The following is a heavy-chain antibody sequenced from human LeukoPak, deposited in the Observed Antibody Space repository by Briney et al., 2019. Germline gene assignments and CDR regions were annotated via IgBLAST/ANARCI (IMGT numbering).Heavy chain of an antibody. D-gene: IGHD3-3*01. CDR3: ARDPYDSWSGYHYFDY. CDR2: ISSSSSYI. Sequence: PGGSLRLSCAASGFTFSSYSMNWVRQAPGKGLEWVSSISSSSSYIYYADSVKGRFTISRDNAKNSLYLQMNSLRAEDTAVYYCARDPYDSWSGYHYFDYWGQGTLVTVSS. CDR1: GFTFSSYS. V-gene: IGHV3-21*01. J-gene: IGHJ4*02.